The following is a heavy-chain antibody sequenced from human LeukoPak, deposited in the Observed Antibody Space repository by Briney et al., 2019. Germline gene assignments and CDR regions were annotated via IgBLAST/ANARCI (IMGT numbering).Heavy chain of an antibody. V-gene: IGHV4-39*01. CDR1: GGSISSSSYY. CDR2: IYYSGST. D-gene: IGHD3-10*01. J-gene: IGHJ4*02. CDR3: ARHPGAIDY. Sequence: SETLSLTCAVSGGSISSSSYYWGWIRQPPGKGLEWIGSIYYSGSTYYNPSLKSRVTISVDTSKNQFSLKLSSATAADTAVYYCARHPGAIDYWGQGTLVTVSS.